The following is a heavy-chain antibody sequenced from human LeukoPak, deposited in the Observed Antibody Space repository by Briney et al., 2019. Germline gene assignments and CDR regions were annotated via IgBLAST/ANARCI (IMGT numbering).Heavy chain of an antibody. V-gene: IGHV5-51*01. CDR2: IYPGGSET. CDR3: ARASRDGYNQNFDH. D-gene: IGHD5-24*01. J-gene: IGHJ4*02. CDR1: GYSFSSYW. Sequence: GESLKISCKGLGYSFSSYWNAWVRKRPGKNLESMGIIYPGGSETRYDPSFQGQATISADSSTSTAYLQWSSLRASDTAMYYCARASRDGYNQNFDHWGQGTLVTVSS.